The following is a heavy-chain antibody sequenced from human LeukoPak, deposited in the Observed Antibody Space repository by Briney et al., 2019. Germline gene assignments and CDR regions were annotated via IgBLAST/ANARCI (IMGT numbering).Heavy chain of an antibody. J-gene: IGHJ6*02. CDR2: IYYGGST. CDR1: GGSISSYF. D-gene: IGHD2-15*01. Sequence: PSETVSLTCTVSGGSISSYFWTWIRQPPGKGLEWIGNIYYGGSTRYNPSLKSRVSISVDTSKNQFSLKLTSVTAADTAVYYCARFCSGGSCPDVWGQGTTVSVSS. CDR3: ARFCSGGSCPDV. V-gene: IGHV4-59*01.